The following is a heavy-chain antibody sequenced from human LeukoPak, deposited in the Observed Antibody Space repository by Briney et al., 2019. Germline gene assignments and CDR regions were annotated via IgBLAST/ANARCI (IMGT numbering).Heavy chain of an antibody. J-gene: IGHJ6*02. CDR3: ARWQGYSSSWYHSGGYGMDV. CDR2: ISAYNGNT. CDR1: GYTFTSYG. D-gene: IGHD6-13*01. V-gene: IGHV1-18*01. Sequence: ASVTVSCTASGYTFTSYGISWVRQAPGQGLEWMGWISAYNGNTNYAQKLQGRVTMTTDTSTSTAYMELRSLRSDDTAVYYCARWQGYSSSWYHSGGYGMDVWGQGTTVTVSS.